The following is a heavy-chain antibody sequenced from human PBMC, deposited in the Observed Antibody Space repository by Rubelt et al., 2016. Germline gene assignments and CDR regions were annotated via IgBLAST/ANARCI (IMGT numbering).Heavy chain of an antibody. Sequence: QVQLVQSGAEVKKPGASVKVSCKASGYTFTSYGISWVRQAPGQGLEWMGWLNPNSGNTGYAQKFTGRGTMTRNTSISTGYMELSSLRSEDTAVYYCARGVIPDYWGQGTLVTVSS. V-gene: IGHV1-8*02. J-gene: IGHJ4*02. CDR3: ARGVIPDY. CDR2: LNPNSGNT. D-gene: IGHD2/OR15-2a*01. CDR1: GYTFTSYG.